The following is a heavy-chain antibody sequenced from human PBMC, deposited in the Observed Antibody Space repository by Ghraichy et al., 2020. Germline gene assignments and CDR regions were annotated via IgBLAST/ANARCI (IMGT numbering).Heavy chain of an antibody. Sequence: GGSLRLSCAASGFTFSSYWMSWVRQAPGKGLEWVANIKQDGSEKYYVDSVKGRFTISRDNAKNSLYLQMNSLRAEDTAVYYCARAAGEMSATRYFDYWGQGSLVTVSS. J-gene: IGHJ4*02. D-gene: IGHD5-24*01. CDR3: ARAAGEMSATRYFDY. CDR1: GFTFSSYW. V-gene: IGHV3-7*01. CDR2: IKQDGSEK.